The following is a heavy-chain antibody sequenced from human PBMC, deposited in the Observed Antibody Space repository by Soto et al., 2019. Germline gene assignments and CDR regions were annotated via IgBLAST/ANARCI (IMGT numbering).Heavy chain of an antibody. D-gene: IGHD5-12*01. J-gene: IGHJ6*02. CDR2: ISYDGSNN. Sequence: PGGFLGLSRSGPGFTFRSYSLHWVPPAPGKGVGGVAAISYDGSNNYYADSVKGRFTISRDNSKNTLYLQMNSLRAEDTAVYYCARDYYRFNSGYGFSMDVWGQGTTVTVSS. CDR3: ARDYYRFNSGYGFSMDV. CDR1: GFTFRSYS. V-gene: IGHV3-30-3*01.